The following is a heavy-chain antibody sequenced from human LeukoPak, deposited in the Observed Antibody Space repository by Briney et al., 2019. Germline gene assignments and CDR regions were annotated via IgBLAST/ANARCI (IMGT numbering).Heavy chain of an antibody. CDR3: ARDGIVGVTVFDY. J-gene: IGHJ4*02. V-gene: IGHV3-7*01. CDR1: GFTFSGYW. Sequence: GGSLRLSCAASGFTFSGYWMSWVRQAPGEGQEWVANIKQDGSEKYYVESAKGRFTISRDNAKTSVYLQMNSLRAEDTAVYYCARDGIVGVTVFDYWGQGTLVTVSS. CDR2: IKQDGSEK. D-gene: IGHD1-26*01.